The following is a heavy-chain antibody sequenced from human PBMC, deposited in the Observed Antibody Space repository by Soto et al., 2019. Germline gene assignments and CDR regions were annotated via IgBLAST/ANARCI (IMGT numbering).Heavy chain of an antibody. CDR2: IKQDGSET. CDR3: ARERAFCSGTNRRRSSIYYYMDV. D-gene: IGHD2-2*01. V-gene: IGHV3-7*03. CDR1: GFTFSGHW. Sequence: EVHLVESGGGLVQPGGSLRLSCAASGFTFSGHWMSWVRQAPGKGLEWVAHIKQDGSETFYVGSVKGRFTISRDNAKNLLHQQISMRSADDTAHYCSARERAFCSGTNRRRSSIYYYMDVWGNGTTVTVSS. J-gene: IGHJ6*03.